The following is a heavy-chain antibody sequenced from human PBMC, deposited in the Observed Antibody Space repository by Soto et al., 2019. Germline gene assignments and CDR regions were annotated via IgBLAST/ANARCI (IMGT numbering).Heavy chain of an antibody. Sequence: SETLSLTCTVSGGSFSSGDYYWSWVRQPPGKGLEWIGYIYYTGSTYYNPSLKSRVTISVDTSKNQFSLKLSSVTAADTAVYYCARHFAGSYAGMDVWGQGTTVTVSS. CDR2: IYYTGST. CDR3: ARHFAGSYAGMDV. J-gene: IGHJ6*02. V-gene: IGHV4-30-4*01. D-gene: IGHD3-16*01. CDR1: GGSFSSGDYY.